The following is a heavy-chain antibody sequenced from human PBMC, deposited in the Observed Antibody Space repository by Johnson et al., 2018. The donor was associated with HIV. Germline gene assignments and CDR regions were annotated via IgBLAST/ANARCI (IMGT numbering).Heavy chain of an antibody. V-gene: IGHV3-23*04. D-gene: IGHD3-22*01. Sequence: VQLVESGGGVVQPGGSLRLSCAASGFTFSSYVMSWVRQAPGKGLEWVSGISGGGGSTDYADSVKGRFTISRDNSKNTLFLQMNSLRAEDTALYYCARGRTVVMKDAFDIWGQGTMVTVSS. J-gene: IGHJ3*02. CDR3: ARGRTVVMKDAFDI. CDR2: ISGGGGST. CDR1: GFTFSSYV.